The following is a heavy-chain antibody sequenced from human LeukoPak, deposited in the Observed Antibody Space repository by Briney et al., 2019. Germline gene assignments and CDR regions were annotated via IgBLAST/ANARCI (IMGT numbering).Heavy chain of an antibody. CDR1: GFTFSSYE. D-gene: IGHD6-13*01. Sequence: GGSLRLSCAPSGFTFSSYEMNWVRQAPGKGLEWVSYISSSGSTIYYADSVKGRFTISRYNAKNSLYLQMNSLRAEDTAVYYCARGLIAAAGFDYRGQRTLVTVSS. CDR2: ISSSGSTI. J-gene: IGHJ4*02. V-gene: IGHV3-48*03. CDR3: ARGLIAAAGFDY.